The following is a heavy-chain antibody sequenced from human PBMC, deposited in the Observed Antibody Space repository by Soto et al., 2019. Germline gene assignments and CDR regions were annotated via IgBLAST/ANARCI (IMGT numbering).Heavy chain of an antibody. Sequence: GGSLRLSCAASGFTFSSYSMNWVRQAPGKGLEWVSYISSSSSTIYYADSVKGRFTISRDNAKNSLYLQMNSLRDEDTAVYYCARDCSSTSCYVKLPWFDPWGQGTLVTVSS. CDR3: ARDCSSTSCYVKLPWFDP. CDR2: ISSSSSTI. V-gene: IGHV3-48*02. CDR1: GFTFSSYS. J-gene: IGHJ5*02. D-gene: IGHD2-2*01.